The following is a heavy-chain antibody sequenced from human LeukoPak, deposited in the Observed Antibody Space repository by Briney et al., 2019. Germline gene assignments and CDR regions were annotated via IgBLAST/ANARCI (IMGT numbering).Heavy chain of an antibody. J-gene: IGHJ4*02. D-gene: IGHD6-13*01. V-gene: IGHV4-39*07. Sequence: SETLSLTCTVSGGSISSSSYYWGWIRQPPGKGLERIGSIYYSGSTYYNPSLKSRVTISVDTSKNQFSLKLSSVTAADTAVYYCARVADSSWYIVFDYWGQGTLVTVSS. CDR2: IYYSGST. CDR3: ARVADSSWYIVFDY. CDR1: GGSISSSSYY.